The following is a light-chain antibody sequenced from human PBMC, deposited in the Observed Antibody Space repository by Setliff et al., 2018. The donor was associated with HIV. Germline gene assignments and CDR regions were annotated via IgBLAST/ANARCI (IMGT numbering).Light chain of an antibody. Sequence: QSALTQPPSVSAASGQKVTISCSGSNSNIGSNFVSWYQQIPGTAPKLLIYDSKKRPSGIPDRFSGSKSGTSAALGITGLQTGDEAAYYCASWDSTLSAVLFGGGTK. J-gene: IGLJ2*01. CDR3: ASWDSTLSAVL. V-gene: IGLV1-51*01. CDR1: NSNIGSNF. CDR2: DSK.